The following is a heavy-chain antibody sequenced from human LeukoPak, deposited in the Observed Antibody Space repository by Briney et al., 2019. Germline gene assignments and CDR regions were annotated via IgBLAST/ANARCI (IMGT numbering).Heavy chain of an antibody. V-gene: IGHV4-34*01. J-gene: IGHJ4*02. CDR2: INHSGST. Sequence: SETLSLTCAVYGGSFSGYYWSWIRQPPGKGLEWIGEINHSGSTNYSPSLKSRVTISVDTSKNQFSLKLSSVTAADTAVYYCARGQWLVTKTFDYWGQGTLVTVSS. CDR3: ARGQWLVTKTFDY. CDR1: GGSFSGYY. D-gene: IGHD6-19*01.